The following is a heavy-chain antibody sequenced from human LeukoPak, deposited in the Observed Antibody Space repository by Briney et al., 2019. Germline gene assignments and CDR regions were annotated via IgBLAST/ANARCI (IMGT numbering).Heavy chain of an antibody. CDR3: AKAINPYYYGSGSYPSGMDV. CDR1: GFTFDDYA. J-gene: IGHJ6*02. V-gene: IGHV3-9*01. CDR2: ISWNSGSI. Sequence: GGSLRLSCAASGFTFDDYAMHWVRQAPGKGLEWVSGISWNSGSIGYADSVKGRFTISRDNAKNSLYLQMNSLRAEDTALYYCAKAINPYYYGSGSYPSGMDVWGQGTTGTVSS. D-gene: IGHD3-10*01.